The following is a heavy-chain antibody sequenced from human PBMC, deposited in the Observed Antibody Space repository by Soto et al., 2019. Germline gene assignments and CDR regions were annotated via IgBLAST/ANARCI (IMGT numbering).Heavy chain of an antibody. D-gene: IGHD5-12*01. Sequence: GSLRLSCAASGFTFSSYSMNWVRQAPGKGLEWVSSISSSSSYIYYADSVKGRFTISRDNAKNSLYLQMNSLRAEDTAVYYCAREGEVATISGFDPWGQGTLVTVSS. CDR1: GFTFSSYS. J-gene: IGHJ5*02. CDR3: AREGEVATISGFDP. V-gene: IGHV3-21*01. CDR2: ISSSSSYI.